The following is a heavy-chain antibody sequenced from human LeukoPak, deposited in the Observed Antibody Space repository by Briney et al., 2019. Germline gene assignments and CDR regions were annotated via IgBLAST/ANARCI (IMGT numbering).Heavy chain of an antibody. CDR3: ARRDDHNGRDY. D-gene: IGHD5-24*01. J-gene: IGHJ4*02. V-gene: IGHV3-7*03. CDR2: INPDGNKK. Sequence: PGGALRLSFAGPGPPLSRPWVGLGRQAPGKGLGWVASINPDGNKKYSADSVKGRFTISRDNAENSLYLQMNSLRAEDTAMYYCARRDDHNGRDYWGQGTLVTVSS. CDR1: GPPLSRPW.